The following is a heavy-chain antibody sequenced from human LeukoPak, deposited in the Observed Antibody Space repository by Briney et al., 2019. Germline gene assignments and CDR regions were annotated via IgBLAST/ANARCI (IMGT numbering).Heavy chain of an antibody. D-gene: IGHD3-22*01. CDR2: INPNSGGT. CDR1: VYTFTGYY. V-gene: IGHV1-2*02. Sequence: ASEKVSCTASVYTFTGYYMHWVRHAPGQGLEWMGWINPNSGGTNNAQKFQSRGTMTRNTSISTAYMELRRLRSDDTAVYYCARATDSSGYYPEDFDYWGQGTLVTVSS. J-gene: IGHJ4*02. CDR3: ARATDSSGYYPEDFDY.